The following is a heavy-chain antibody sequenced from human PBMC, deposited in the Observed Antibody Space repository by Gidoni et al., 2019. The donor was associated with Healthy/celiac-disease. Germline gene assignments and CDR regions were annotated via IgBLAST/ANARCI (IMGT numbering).Heavy chain of an antibody. V-gene: IGHV3-48*01. CDR3: ARDRRPDY. CDR2: ISSSSSTI. CDR1: GFTFSSYS. Sequence: EVQLVESGGGLVQPGGSLRPTCAASGFTFSSYSMNWVRRAPGKGLEWVSYISSSSSTIYYADSVKGRFTISRDNAKNSLYLQMNSLRAEDTAVYYCARDRRPDYWGQGTLVTVSS. J-gene: IGHJ4*02.